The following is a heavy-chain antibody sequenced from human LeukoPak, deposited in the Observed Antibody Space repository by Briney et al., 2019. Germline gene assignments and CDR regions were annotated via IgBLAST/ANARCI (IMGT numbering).Heavy chain of an antibody. CDR1: GLTFSSHW. CDR3: AGEEHYYDSSGPPSGD. Sequence: GGSLRLSCAASGLTFSSHWMHWVRQAPGKGLVWVSRITNDGSSTTYADSVKGRFTISRDNAKNSLYLQMNSLRDEDTAVYYCAGEEHYYDSSGPPSGDWGQGTLVTVSS. CDR2: ITNDGSST. D-gene: IGHD3-22*01. V-gene: IGHV3-74*01. J-gene: IGHJ4*02.